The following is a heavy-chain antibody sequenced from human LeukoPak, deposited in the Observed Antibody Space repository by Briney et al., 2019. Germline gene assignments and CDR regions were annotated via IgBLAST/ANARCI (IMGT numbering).Heavy chain of an antibody. V-gene: IGHV1-8*01. CDR1: GHTFTSYD. D-gene: IGHD5-12*01. CDR3: AGTLYSGYGLGSLGAFDI. J-gene: IGHJ3*02. Sequence: ASVKVSCKASGHTFTSYDINWVRQATGQGLEWMGWMNPNSGNTGYAQKFQGRVTMTRNTSISTAYMELSSLRSEDTAVYYCAGTLYSGYGLGSLGAFDIWGQGTMVTVSS. CDR2: MNPNSGNT.